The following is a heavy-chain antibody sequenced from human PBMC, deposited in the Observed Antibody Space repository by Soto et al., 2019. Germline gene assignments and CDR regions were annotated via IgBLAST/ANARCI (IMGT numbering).Heavy chain of an antibody. Sequence: SETLSLTCTVSGGSISSGDYYWSWIRQPPGKGLEWIGYIYYSGSTYYNPSLKSRVTISVDTSKNQFSLKLSSVTAADTAVYYCARVARGSSWFEYWGQGTLVTVSS. CDR1: GGSISSGDYY. J-gene: IGHJ4*02. CDR3: ARVARGSSWFEY. V-gene: IGHV4-30-4*01. CDR2: IYYSGST. D-gene: IGHD6-13*01.